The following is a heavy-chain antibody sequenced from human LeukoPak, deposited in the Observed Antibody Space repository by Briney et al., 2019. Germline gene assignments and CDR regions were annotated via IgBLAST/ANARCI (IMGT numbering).Heavy chain of an antibody. J-gene: IGHJ4*02. V-gene: IGHV3-23*01. CDR2: ISGSGGST. CDR1: GFTVNSYA. D-gene: IGHD3-10*01. Sequence: GGSLRLSCAASGFTVNSYAMSWVRQAPGKGLEWVSTISGSGGSTYYADSVKGRFTISRDNSKNTLYLQMNSLRAEDTAVYYRAKDPYGSGTYWGQGTLVTVSS. CDR3: AKDPYGSGTY.